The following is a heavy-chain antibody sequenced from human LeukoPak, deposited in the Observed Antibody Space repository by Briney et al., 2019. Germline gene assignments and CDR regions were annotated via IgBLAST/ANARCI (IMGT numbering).Heavy chain of an antibody. V-gene: IGHV3-30*04. D-gene: IGHD6-19*01. Sequence: GSLRLSCAASGFTFSSYAMHWVRQAPGKGLEWVAVISYDGSNKYYADSVKGRFTISRDNSKNTLYLQMNSLRAEDTAVYYCARDLRHKYSSGSNSDYWGQGTLVTVSS. CDR1: GFTFSSYA. CDR3: ARDLRHKYSSGSNSDY. J-gene: IGHJ4*02. CDR2: ISYDGSNK.